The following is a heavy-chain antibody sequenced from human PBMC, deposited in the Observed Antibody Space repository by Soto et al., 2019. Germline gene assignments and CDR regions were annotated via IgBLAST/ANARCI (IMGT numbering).Heavy chain of an antibody. V-gene: IGHV3-30-3*01. J-gene: IGHJ6*02. Sequence: QVQLVESGGGVVQPGRSLRLSCAASGFTFSSYAMHWVRQAPGKGLEWVAVISYDGSNKYYADSVKGRFTISRDNSKNTLYLQMNSLRAEDTAVYYCAREVVVVVPAAMRDDYDGMDVWGQGTTVTVSS. D-gene: IGHD2-2*01. CDR2: ISYDGSNK. CDR1: GFTFSSYA. CDR3: AREVVVVVPAAMRDDYDGMDV.